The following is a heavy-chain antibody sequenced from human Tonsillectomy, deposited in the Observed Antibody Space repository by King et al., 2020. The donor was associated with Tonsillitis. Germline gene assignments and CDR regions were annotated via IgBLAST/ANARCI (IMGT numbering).Heavy chain of an antibody. J-gene: IGHJ4*02. V-gene: IGHV4-61*03. D-gene: IGHD5-24*01. Sequence: VQLQESGPGLVKPSETLSLTCTVSGGSVSSGNYYWSWIRQPPGEGLEWIGYIFYSGSPNYNPSLKSRVAISIDTSKNHFSLNLSSVTAADTAVYYCARDQYDGYTYFDYWGQGTLVTVSS. CDR1: GGSVSSGNYY. CDR3: ARDQYDGYTYFDY. CDR2: IFYSGSP.